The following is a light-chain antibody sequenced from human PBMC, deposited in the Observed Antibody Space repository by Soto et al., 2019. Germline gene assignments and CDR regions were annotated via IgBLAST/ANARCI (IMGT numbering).Light chain of an antibody. J-gene: IGKJ4*01. Sequence: DIQMTQSPSTLSASVGDSVTITFRASQSISSWLAWYQQKPGKAPKLLIYDASSLESGVPSRFSGSGSGTEFTLTISSLQPDDFATYYCQQYNSYPLTFGGGTRWIS. CDR2: DAS. V-gene: IGKV1-5*01. CDR1: QSISSW. CDR3: QQYNSYPLT.